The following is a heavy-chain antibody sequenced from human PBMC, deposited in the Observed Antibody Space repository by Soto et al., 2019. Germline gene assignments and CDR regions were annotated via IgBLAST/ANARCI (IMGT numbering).Heavy chain of an antibody. D-gene: IGHD1-1*01. CDR1: GGTFSSYT. Sequence: QVQLVQSGAEVKKPGSSVKVSCKASGGTFSSYTISWVRQAPGQGLEWMGRIIPILGIANYAQKFQGRVTITADKSTSTAYMELSSLRSEDTAVYYSARDPAKRERHYYYYGMDVWGQGTTVTVSS. V-gene: IGHV1-69*08. CDR3: ARDPAKRERHYYYYGMDV. J-gene: IGHJ6*02. CDR2: IIPILGIA.